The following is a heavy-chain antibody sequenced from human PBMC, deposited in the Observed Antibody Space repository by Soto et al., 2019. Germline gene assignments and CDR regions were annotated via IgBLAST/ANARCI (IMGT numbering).Heavy chain of an antibody. D-gene: IGHD3-10*01. V-gene: IGHV1-2*02. Sequence: AAVTVTCKASGYTFTTYYIHWVRQAPGQGPEWMGWINPNTGGTHYSQGFQGRVTMTRGTSISTAYMELWGLTSDDTAVYFCATYYYGSGSYYRFDYWGQGSLVTVSS. J-gene: IGHJ4*02. CDR1: GYTFTTYY. CDR2: INPNTGGT. CDR3: ATYYYGSGSYYRFDY.